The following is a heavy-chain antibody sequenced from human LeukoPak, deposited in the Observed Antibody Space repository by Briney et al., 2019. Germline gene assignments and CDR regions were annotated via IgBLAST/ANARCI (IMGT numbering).Heavy chain of an antibody. V-gene: IGHV4-61*02. D-gene: IGHD2-2*01. J-gene: IGHJ5*02. CDR1: GGSISSGSYY. CDR3: ARDLAIMPYNWFDP. CDR2: IHTSGST. Sequence: PSQTLSLTCTVSGGSISSGSYYWSWIRQPAGKGLEWIGRIHTSGSTIYNPSLKSRVTVSVDTSNNQFSLKLNSVTAADTAVYYCARDLAIMPYNWFDPWGQGTLVTVSS.